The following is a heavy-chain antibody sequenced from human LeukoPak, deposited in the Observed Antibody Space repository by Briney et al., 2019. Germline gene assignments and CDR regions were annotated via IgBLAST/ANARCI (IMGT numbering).Heavy chain of an antibody. CDR1: GYKFTGHY. J-gene: IGHJ3*02. D-gene: IGHD6-19*01. V-gene: IGHV1-2*02. CDR3: ARDKTSGWGDDAFDI. Sequence: ASVKVSCKASGYKFTGHYIHWVRQAPGQGLEWMGWINPSSGGTKYAQKFQGRVTMTRDTSITTAYMELSRLRSDDTAVYYCARDKTSGWGDDAFDIWGQGTMVTVSS. CDR2: INPSSGGT.